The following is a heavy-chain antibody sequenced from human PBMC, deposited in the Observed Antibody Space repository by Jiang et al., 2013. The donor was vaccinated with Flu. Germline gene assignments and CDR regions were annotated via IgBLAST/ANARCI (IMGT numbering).Heavy chain of an antibody. J-gene: IGHJ4*02. CDR3: AKDRGYSTSGSSRIGSDY. V-gene: IGHV3-23*01. Sequence: QLLESGGGMVQPGGSLRLSCAASGFTFNTYAMSWVRQAPGKGLEWVSSISGSDENTYYADSVKGRFTVSRDNSKNTLYLQINSLRAEDTAVYYCAKDRGYSTSGSSRIGSDYWGQGTLVTVSS. CDR2: ISGSDENT. D-gene: IGHD3-10*01. CDR1: GFTFNTYA.